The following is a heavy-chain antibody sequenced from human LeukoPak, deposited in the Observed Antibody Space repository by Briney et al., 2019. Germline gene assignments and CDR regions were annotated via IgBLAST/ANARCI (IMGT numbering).Heavy chain of an antibody. D-gene: IGHD3-9*01. V-gene: IGHV3-23*01. CDR2: ISGSGGST. J-gene: IGHJ4*01. CDR1: GFTFSGYA. CDR3: AIKDDILTGFDY. Sequence: GGSLRLSCAASGFTFSGYAMSWVRLAPGKGLEWVSAISGSGGSTYYADSVKGRFTISRDNSKNTLYLQMNSLRAEDTAVYYCAIKDDILTGFDYWGHGTLVTVSS.